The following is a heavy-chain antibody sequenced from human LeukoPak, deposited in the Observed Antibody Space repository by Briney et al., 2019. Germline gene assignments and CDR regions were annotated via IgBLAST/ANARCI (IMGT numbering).Heavy chain of an antibody. D-gene: IGHD2-2*01. CDR3: ARDRCSSTSCYSGY. J-gene: IGHJ4*02. CDR2: ISSSSSYI. V-gene: IGHV3-21*01. Sequence: GGSLRLSCAASGFTFSSYSMNWVRQAPGKGLEWVSSISSSSSYIYYADSVKGRFTISRDNAKNSLYLQMNSLRAEDTAVYYCARDRCSSTSCYSGYWGQGTLVTVSS. CDR1: GFTFSSYS.